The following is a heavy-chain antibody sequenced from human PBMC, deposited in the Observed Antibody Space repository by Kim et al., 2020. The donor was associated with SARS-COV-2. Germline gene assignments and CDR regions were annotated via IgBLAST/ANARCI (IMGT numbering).Heavy chain of an antibody. J-gene: IGHJ6*02. V-gene: IGHV4-30-4*01. Sequence: SETLSLTCTVSGGSISSGDYYWSWIRQPPGKGLEWIGYIYYSGSTYYNPSLKSRVTISVDTSKNQFSLKLSSVTAADTAVYYCARGGFTYYYYYGMDVWGQGTTVTVSS. CDR1: GGSISSGDYY. CDR3: ARGGFTYYYYYGMDV. CDR2: IYYSGST.